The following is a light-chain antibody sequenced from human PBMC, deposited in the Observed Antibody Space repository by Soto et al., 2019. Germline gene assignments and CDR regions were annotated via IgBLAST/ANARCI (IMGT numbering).Light chain of an antibody. CDR1: QSLTGR. J-gene: IGKJ2*01. CDR3: QQYKVYPYT. CDR2: DVS. V-gene: IGKV1-5*01. Sequence: DIQMTQSPSTLSASIGDTVTLTCRASQSLTGRLAWYQQKPGRPPKRLIYDVSILESGVPSRFSGSESGADFTLTISSLRPDDFSTFYCQQYKVYPYTFGQGTRL.